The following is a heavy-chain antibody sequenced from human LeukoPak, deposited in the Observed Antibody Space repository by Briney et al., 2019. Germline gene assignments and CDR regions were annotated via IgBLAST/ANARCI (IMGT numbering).Heavy chain of an antibody. V-gene: IGHV5-51*01. D-gene: IGHD1-26*01. CDR3: ARHEGSGSYYSY. Sequence: GESLKISCKGSGYSFTTYWIAWVRQMPGRGLEWMGIISPDDSEIRYSPSFRGQVTISADKSISTAYLQWSRLRASDTAIYYCARHEGSGSYYSYWGQGTLVTVSS. CDR2: ISPDDSEI. CDR1: GYSFTTYW. J-gene: IGHJ4*02.